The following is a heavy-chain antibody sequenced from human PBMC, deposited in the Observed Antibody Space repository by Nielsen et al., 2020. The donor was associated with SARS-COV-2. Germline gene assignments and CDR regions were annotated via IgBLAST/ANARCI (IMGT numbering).Heavy chain of an antibody. V-gene: IGHV1-18*01. J-gene: IGHJ4*02. CDR3: ARGTGEDY. D-gene: IGHD3/OR15-3a*01. CDR1: GYTFTNYG. Sequence: ASVKVSCKASGYTFTNYGISWVQQAPGQGLEWMGWISAHNGNTKYVQKLQGRVTMTTDTSTSTAHMELRSLRSDDTAVYYCARGTGEDYWGQGTLVTVSS. CDR2: ISAHNGNT.